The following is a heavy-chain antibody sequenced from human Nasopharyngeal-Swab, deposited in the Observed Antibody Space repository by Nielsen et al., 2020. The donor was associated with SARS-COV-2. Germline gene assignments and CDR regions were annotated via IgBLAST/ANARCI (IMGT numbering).Heavy chain of an antibody. CDR1: GFTFSDYY. D-gene: IGHD3-10*01. V-gene: IGHV3-11*06. J-gene: IGHJ4*02. Sequence: GESLKISCAASGFTFSDYYMSWIRQAPGKGLEWVSYISNSSSYTNYADSVKGRFTISRDNAKNSLYLQMNSLRAEDTAVYYCATTPPKYYYGSGSYWTAGDYWGQGTLVTVSS. CDR2: ISNSSSYT. CDR3: ATTPPKYYYGSGSYWTAGDY.